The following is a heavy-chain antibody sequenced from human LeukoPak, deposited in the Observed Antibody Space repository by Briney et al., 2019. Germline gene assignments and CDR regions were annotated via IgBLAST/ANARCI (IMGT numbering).Heavy chain of an antibody. CDR1: GGSFSGYY. Sequence: SETLSLTCAVYGGSFSGYYWSWIRQPPGKGLEWIGEINHSGITNYNPSLKSRVTISIDTSKNQFSLKLSSVTAADTAVYYCARHERYYGSGSYYRRYYYYMDVWGKGTTVTISS. J-gene: IGHJ6*03. CDR3: ARHERYYGSGSYYRRYYYYMDV. CDR2: INHSGIT. D-gene: IGHD3-10*01. V-gene: IGHV4-34*01.